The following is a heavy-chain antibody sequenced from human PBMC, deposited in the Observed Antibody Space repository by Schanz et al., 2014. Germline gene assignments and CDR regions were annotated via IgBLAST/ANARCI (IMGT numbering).Heavy chain of an antibody. V-gene: IGHV3-30*02. D-gene: IGHD1-1*01. Sequence: QVQLVESGGGVVQPGRSLRLSCAASGFTFRGHAMHWVRQAPGKGLEWVAFIRYDGSNNYYADSVKGRFTISRDNSKNTLYLQMNSLRAEDTAVYYCTKFETRTGTNYWGQGTLVTVSS. CDR2: IRYDGSNN. J-gene: IGHJ4*02. CDR1: GFTFRGHA. CDR3: TKFETRTGTNY.